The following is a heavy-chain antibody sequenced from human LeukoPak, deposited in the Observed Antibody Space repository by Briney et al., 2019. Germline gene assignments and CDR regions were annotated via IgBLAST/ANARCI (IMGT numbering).Heavy chain of an antibody. CDR1: RGSISSGSYY. J-gene: IGHJ4*02. CDR3: ARDSFQPSSGSVV. CDR2: IYTSGTT. D-gene: IGHD3-22*01. Sequence: PSETLSLTCTVSRGSISSGSYYWSWIRQPAGKGLEWIGRIYTSGTTNYNPSLKSRVTISLDTSKNQFSLKLSSVTAADTAVYYCARDSFQPSSGSVVWGQGALVTVSS. V-gene: IGHV4-61*02.